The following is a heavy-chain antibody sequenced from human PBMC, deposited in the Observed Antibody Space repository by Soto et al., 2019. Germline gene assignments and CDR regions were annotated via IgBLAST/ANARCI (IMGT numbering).Heavy chain of an antibody. D-gene: IGHD4-17*01. CDR1: CETFTSYA. Sequence: ASVKVCCKTSCETFTSYAISFLLQSPGQGLEWMGCISAYNGNTNYAQKLQGRVTMTTDTSTSTAYMELRSLRSDDTAVYYCARDLSTDYYYGMDVWGQGTTVTVSS. CDR3: ARDLSTDYYYGMDV. CDR2: ISAYNGNT. J-gene: IGHJ6*02. V-gene: IGHV1-18*01.